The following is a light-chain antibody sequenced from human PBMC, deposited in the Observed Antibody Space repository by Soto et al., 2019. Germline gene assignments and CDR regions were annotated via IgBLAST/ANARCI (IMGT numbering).Light chain of an antibody. CDR1: SSDVRGYNY. J-gene: IGLJ1*01. V-gene: IGLV2-11*01. CDR3: CSYAGSYTYV. CDR2: DVS. Sequence: QSALTQPRSVSGSPGQSVTISCTGTSSDVRGYNYVSWYQHHPGKAPKVMIYDVSKRPSGVPDRFSGSKSGNTASLTISGLQAEDEADYYCCSYAGSYTYVFGSGTKLTVL.